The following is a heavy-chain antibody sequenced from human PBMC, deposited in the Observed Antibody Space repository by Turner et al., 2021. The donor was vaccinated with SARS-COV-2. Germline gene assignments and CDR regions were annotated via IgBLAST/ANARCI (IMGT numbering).Heavy chain of an antibody. V-gene: IGHV3-9*01. CDR2: ISWNSGSI. CDR3: AKDRWYNWNYFDY. D-gene: IGHD1-20*01. Sequence: EVQLVESGGGLVQPGRSLRISCAASGFTFDDYAMHWVRQAPGKGLEWVSGISWNSGSIGYADSVKGRFTISRDNAKNSLYLQMNSLRAEDTALYYCAKDRWYNWNYFDYWGQGTLVTVSS. CDR1: GFTFDDYA. J-gene: IGHJ4*02.